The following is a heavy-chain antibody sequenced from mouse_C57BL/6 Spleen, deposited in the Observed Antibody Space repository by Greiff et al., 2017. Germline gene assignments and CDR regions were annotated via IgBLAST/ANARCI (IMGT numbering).Heavy chain of an antibody. CDR1: GYTFTSYW. CDR2: IHPNSGST. J-gene: IGHJ4*01. V-gene: IGHV1-64*01. CDR3: ALDSLYAMDY. Sequence: VKLQQPGAELVKPGASVKLSCKASGYTFTSYWMHWVKQRPGQGLEWIGMIHPNSGSTNYNEKFKSKATLTVDKSSSTAYMQLSSLTSEDSAVYYCALDSLYAMDYWGQGTSVTVSS. D-gene: IGHD6-2*01.